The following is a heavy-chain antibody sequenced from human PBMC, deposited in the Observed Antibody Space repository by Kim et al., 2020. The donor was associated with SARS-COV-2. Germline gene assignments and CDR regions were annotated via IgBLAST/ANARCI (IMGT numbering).Heavy chain of an antibody. J-gene: IGHJ6*03. CDR1: GGSFSGYY. CDR3: ARENVLRYFDWLRYYYMDV. CDR2: INHSGST. Sequence: SETLSLTCAVYGGSFSGYYWSWIRQPPGKGLEWIGEINHSGSTNYNPSLKSRATISVDTSKNQFSLKLSSVTAADTAVYYCARENVLRYFDWLRYYYMDV. D-gene: IGHD3-9*01. V-gene: IGHV4-34*01.